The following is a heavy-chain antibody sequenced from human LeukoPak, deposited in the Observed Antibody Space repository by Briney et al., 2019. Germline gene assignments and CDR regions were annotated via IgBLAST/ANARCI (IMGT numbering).Heavy chain of an antibody. J-gene: IGHJ4*02. CDR1: GYTFTGFY. V-gene: IGHV1-2*02. CDR3: VRVSPYHFGLDS. Sequence: ASVKVSCKTSGYTFTGFYLHWVRQAPGQGVEWMGWINPNSGDTKYSQKFQGRVTMTGDSSISTGYMELSSLRSDDTAVYFCVRVSPYHFGLDSWGQGALVTVSS. CDR2: INPNSGDT. D-gene: IGHD3-3*01.